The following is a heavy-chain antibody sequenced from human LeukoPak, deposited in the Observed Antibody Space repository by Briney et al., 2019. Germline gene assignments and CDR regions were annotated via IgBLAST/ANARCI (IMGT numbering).Heavy chain of an antibody. J-gene: IGHJ4*02. V-gene: IGHV3-7*01. CDR2: IKQDGSQR. CDR3: ARRGGSSSRRSPIDY. Sequence: GGSLRLSCTASGFTFSDNWMTWVGQAPGKGPEWVANIKQDGSQRYYVDSVRGRFTISRDNAKNSLFLQMNGLRAEDTAVYYCARRGGSSSRRSPIDYWGQGTLVTVSS. D-gene: IGHD6-6*01. CDR1: GFTFSDNW.